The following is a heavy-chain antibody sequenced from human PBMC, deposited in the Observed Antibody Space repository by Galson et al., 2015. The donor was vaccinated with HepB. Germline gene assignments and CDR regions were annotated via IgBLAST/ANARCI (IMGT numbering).Heavy chain of an antibody. CDR2: IYRGGKT. J-gene: IGHJ6*02. CDR1: GFTVNSHY. D-gene: IGHD4-17*01. Sequence: SLRLSCAASGFTVNSHYMSWVRQAPGKGLEWVSVIYRGGKTYYADSVKGRFTISRDNSKNTLYLQMNSLRAEDTAVYYCARDQGDDYVNYYYYLGMDVWGQGTTVTVSS. CDR3: ARDQGDDYVNYYYYLGMDV. V-gene: IGHV3-66*02.